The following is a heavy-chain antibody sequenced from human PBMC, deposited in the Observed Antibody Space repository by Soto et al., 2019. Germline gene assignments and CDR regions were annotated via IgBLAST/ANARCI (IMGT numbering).Heavy chain of an antibody. CDR2: IYFRGNT. Sequence: QLQLQESGPGLVKPSETLSLTCSVSGDSINSDKYYWGWIRQPPGKGLEWIGSIYFRGNTYYNPSLQTRVTISLDKSKSQSSLKLNSVTAADSAVYFCGRLEGLATISYYFDFWGQGALVTVSS. J-gene: IGHJ4*02. V-gene: IGHV4-39*01. D-gene: IGHD3-9*01. CDR1: GDSINSDKYY. CDR3: GRLEGLATISYYFDF.